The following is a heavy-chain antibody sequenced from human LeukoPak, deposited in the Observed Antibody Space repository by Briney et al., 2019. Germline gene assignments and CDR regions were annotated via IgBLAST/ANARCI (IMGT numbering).Heavy chain of an antibody. V-gene: IGHV4-39*07. J-gene: IGHJ4*02. CDR2: IYYTGNT. CDR3: ARDFGRPAWGYFDS. Sequence: SETLSLTCTVSGDSISTSNSYWAWIRQPPGKGLEWIGTIYYTGNTYYNPSLRSRITISVDTSRNQFSLKVSSVTAADTAIYYCARDFGRPAWGYFDSWGQGSLVTVSS. CDR1: GDSISTSNSY. D-gene: IGHD2-15*01.